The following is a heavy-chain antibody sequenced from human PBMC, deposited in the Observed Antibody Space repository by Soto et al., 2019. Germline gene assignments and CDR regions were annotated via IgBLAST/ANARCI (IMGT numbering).Heavy chain of an antibody. CDR1: GYTFTSYG. D-gene: IGHD6-19*01. CDR3: ARDLAVALGDF. J-gene: IGHJ6*02. V-gene: IGHV1-18*01. Sequence: QVQLVQSGAEVKKPGASVKVSCKASGYTFTSYGISWVRQAPGQGLEWMGGINAYNGNTKYAQKHHGTVTMTTDTSTCTAYMELRSLSCADTAVHYCARDLAVALGDFWGQGNTVTVSS. CDR2: INAYNGNT.